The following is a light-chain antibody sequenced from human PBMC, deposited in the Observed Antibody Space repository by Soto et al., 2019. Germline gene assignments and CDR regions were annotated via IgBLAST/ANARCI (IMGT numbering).Light chain of an antibody. J-gene: IGLJ2*01. CDR3: SSYTSSNTMV. Sequence: QSALTQPASVSGSPGQSITISCSGTSSDVGAYNHVSWYQHHPGKAPKLMIYDVTNRPSGVSNRFSGSKSGITASLTISGLQAEDEADYYCSSYTSSNTMVFGGGTKLTVL. V-gene: IGLV2-14*03. CDR1: SSDVGAYNH. CDR2: DVT.